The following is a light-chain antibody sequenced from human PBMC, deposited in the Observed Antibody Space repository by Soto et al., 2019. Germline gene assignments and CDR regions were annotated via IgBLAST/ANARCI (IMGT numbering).Light chain of an antibody. Sequence: QSALTQPASVSGSPGQSVTISCTGTSTDFVSYNRVSWYQQPPGTAPKLMIYEASNRPSGVPHRFSGSKSGNTASLTISGLQAADEADYYCSLYTSENTYVFGAGTKLTVL. CDR1: STDFVSYNR. CDR2: EAS. J-gene: IGLJ1*01. CDR3: SLYTSENTYV. V-gene: IGLV2-18*01.